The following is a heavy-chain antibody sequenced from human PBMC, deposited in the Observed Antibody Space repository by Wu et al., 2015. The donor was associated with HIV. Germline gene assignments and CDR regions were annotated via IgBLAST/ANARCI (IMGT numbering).Heavy chain of an antibody. V-gene: IGHV1-24*01. CDR3: ATVKLAATQDYYYGYRTS. D-gene: IGHD2-15*01. CDR2: FDPEDDET. CDR1: GNTFFDFS. Sequence: QAQLIQSGDEVKKPGASVKVSCKLSGNTFFDFSIHWVRQAPGKGLEWMGGFDPEDDETRYAQNFQGRVTLTEDTSTDTAYLELTSLRSEDTAVYYCATVKLAATQDYYYGYRTSGAKGPRSPYSS. J-gene: IGHJ6*02.